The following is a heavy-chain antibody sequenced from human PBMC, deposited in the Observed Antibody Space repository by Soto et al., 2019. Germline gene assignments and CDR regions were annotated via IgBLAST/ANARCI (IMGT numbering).Heavy chain of an antibody. D-gene: IGHD3-16*01. J-gene: IGHJ6*02. V-gene: IGHV1-69*12. Sequence: QVQLVQSGAEVKKPGSSVKVSCKASGGTFSSYAISWVRQAPGQGLEWMGGIIPIFGTANYAQKFQGRVTITADESTSKAYMELSSLRSEDTAVYYCAGGGLRGGGYYYGMDVWGQGTTVTVSS. CDR1: GGTFSSYA. CDR2: IIPIFGTA. CDR3: AGGGLRGGGYYYGMDV.